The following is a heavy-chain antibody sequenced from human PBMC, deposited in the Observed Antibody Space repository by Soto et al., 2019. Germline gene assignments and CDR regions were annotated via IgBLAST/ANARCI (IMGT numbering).Heavy chain of an antibody. Sequence: ASVKVSCKASGYTFTGYGISWVRQAPGQGLEGRGWISAYNGNTNYAQKLQGRVTMTTDTSTSTADRERRSLRSDDTAGDYCARDPVPYYDILTGYYKKGNWFDPWGQGTLVTVSS. D-gene: IGHD3-9*01. CDR1: GYTFTGYG. J-gene: IGHJ5*02. CDR2: ISAYNGNT. CDR3: ARDPVPYYDILTGYYKKGNWFDP. V-gene: IGHV1-18*01.